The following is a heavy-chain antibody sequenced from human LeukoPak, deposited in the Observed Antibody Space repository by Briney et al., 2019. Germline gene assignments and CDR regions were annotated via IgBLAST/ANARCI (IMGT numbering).Heavy chain of an antibody. CDR2: INHSGST. J-gene: IGHJ5*02. V-gene: IGHV4-34*01. D-gene: IGHD3-22*01. Sequence: SETLSLTCAVYGGSFSGYYWSWIRQPPGKGLEWIGEINHSGSTNYNPSLKSRVTISVDTSKNQFSLKLSSVTAADTAVYYCARGSSSSYWFDPWGQGILVTVSS. CDR3: ARGSSSSYWFDP. CDR1: GGSFSGYY.